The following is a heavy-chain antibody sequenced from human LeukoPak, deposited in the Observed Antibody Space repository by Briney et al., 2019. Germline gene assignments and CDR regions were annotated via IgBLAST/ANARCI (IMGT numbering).Heavy chain of an antibody. J-gene: IGHJ6*02. CDR1: GYTFTSYG. Sequence: GASVMLSCQASGYTFTSYGISWVRQAPGQGLEWMGWIRAYNGNTNYAQTLQGRVTMTTDTSTSTAYMELRSLRSDDTAVYYCARDRWGPGDPASYYGMDVWGQGTTVTVSS. D-gene: IGHD7-27*01. V-gene: IGHV1-18*01. CDR2: IRAYNGNT. CDR3: ARDRWGPGDPASYYGMDV.